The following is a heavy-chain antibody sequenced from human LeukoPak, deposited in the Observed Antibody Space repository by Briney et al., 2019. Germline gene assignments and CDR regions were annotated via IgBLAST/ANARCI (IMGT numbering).Heavy chain of an antibody. J-gene: IGHJ4*02. CDR1: GGSISSGGYY. D-gene: IGHD1-26*01. Sequence: SETLSLTCTVSGGSISSGGYYWSWIRQHPGKGLEWIGYIYYSGSTYYNPSLKSRVTISVDTSKNQFSLRLSSVTAVDAAVYYCVRDRELNYWGQGTLVTVSS. V-gene: IGHV4-31*03. CDR2: IYYSGST. CDR3: VRDRELNY.